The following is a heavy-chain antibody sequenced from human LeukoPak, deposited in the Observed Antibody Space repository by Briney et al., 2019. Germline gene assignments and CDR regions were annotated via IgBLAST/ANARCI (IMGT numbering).Heavy chain of an antibody. CDR1: GGSISSYY. D-gene: IGHD2-2*01. J-gene: IGHJ4*02. CDR2: IYYSGST. CDR3: ARDSPVPAATQGYFDY. V-gene: IGHV4-59*12. Sequence: SETLSLTCTVSGGSISSYYWSWIRQPPGKGLEWIGYIYYSGSTNYNPSLKSRVTISVDTSKNQFSLKLSSVTAADTAVYYCARDSPVPAATQGYFDYWGQGTLVTVSS.